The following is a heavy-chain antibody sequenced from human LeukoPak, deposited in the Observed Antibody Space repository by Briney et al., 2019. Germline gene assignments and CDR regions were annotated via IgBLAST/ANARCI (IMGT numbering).Heavy chain of an antibody. CDR1: GFTFSSYA. CDR3: ARSRGYSSSSELDY. J-gene: IGHJ4*02. V-gene: IGHV3-23*01. D-gene: IGHD6-6*01. Sequence: GGSLRLSCAASGFTFSSYAMSWVRQAPGKGLEWVSAISGSGGSTYYADSVKGRFTISRDNSKNTLYLQMNSLRAEDTAVYYCARSRGYSSSSELDYWGQGTLVTVSS. CDR2: ISGSGGST.